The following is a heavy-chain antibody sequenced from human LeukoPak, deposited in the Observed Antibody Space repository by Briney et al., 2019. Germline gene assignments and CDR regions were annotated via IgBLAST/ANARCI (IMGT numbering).Heavy chain of an antibody. Sequence: PGGSLRLSCAASGFTFSSYSMNWVRQAPGKGLEWVSAISGSGGSTYYADSVKGRFTISRDNSKNTLYLQMNSLRAEDTAVYYCAKDRTNYDFWSSPFDYWGQGTLVTVSS. CDR1: GFTFSSYS. D-gene: IGHD3-3*01. V-gene: IGHV3-23*01. CDR3: AKDRTNYDFWSSPFDY. J-gene: IGHJ4*02. CDR2: ISGSGGST.